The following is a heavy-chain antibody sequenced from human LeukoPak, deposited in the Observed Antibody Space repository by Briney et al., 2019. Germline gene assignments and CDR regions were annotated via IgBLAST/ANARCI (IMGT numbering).Heavy chain of an antibody. V-gene: IGHV4-30-4*01. CDR1: GGSISSVDYY. CDR3: ASLTVTTRPYYYYGMDV. D-gene: IGHD4-17*01. CDR2: IYYSGST. J-gene: IGHJ6*02. Sequence: SQTLSLTCTVSGGSISSVDYYWSWIRQPPGKGLEWIGYIYYSGSTYYNPSLKSRVTISVDTSKNQFSLKLSSVTAADTAVYYCASLTVTTRPYYYYGMDVWGQGTTVTVSS.